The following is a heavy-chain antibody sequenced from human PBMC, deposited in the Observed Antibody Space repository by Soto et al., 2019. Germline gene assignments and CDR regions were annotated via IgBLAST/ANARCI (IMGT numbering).Heavy chain of an antibody. D-gene: IGHD3-3*01. Sequence: EVQLVESGGGLVQPGGSLRLSCAASGFTFSSYWMHWVRQAPGKGLVWVSRINSDGSSTSYADSVKGRFTISRDNAKNTRYLQMNSLRAEDTAVYYCARSEVVRYYDFWLGYETRHPKPSMDVWGKGTTVTVSS. J-gene: IGHJ6*03. CDR1: GFTFSSYW. CDR2: INSDGSST. V-gene: IGHV3-74*01. CDR3: ARSEVVRYYDFWLGYETRHPKPSMDV.